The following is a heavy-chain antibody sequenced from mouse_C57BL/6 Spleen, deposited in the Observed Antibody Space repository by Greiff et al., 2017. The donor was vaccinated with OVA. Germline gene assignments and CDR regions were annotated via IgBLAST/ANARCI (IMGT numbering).Heavy chain of an antibody. J-gene: IGHJ4*01. V-gene: IGHV14-1*01. D-gene: IGHD2-5*01. CDR3: TTCSNHYAMDY. CDR1: GFNIKDYY. Sequence: VQLQQSGAELVRPGASVKLSCTASGFNIKDYYMHWVKQRPEQGLEWIGRIDPEDGDTEYASTFQGKATLTANTTANTAYLQLSSLTSEDTAVYYCTTCSNHYAMDYWGQGTSVTVSS. CDR2: IDPEDGDT.